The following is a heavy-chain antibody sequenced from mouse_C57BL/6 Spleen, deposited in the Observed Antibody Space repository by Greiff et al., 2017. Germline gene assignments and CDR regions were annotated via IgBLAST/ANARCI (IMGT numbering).Heavy chain of an antibody. CDR3: ARNYYGSSYDWYFDV. V-gene: IGHV7-1*01. Sequence: EVQVVESGGGLVQSGRSLGLSCATSGFTFSDFYMEWVRQAPGKGLEWIAASRNKANDYTTEYSASVKGRFIVSRDTSQSILYLQMNALRAEDTAIYYCARNYYGSSYDWYFDVWGTGTTVTVSS. D-gene: IGHD1-1*01. CDR2: SRNKANDYTT. J-gene: IGHJ1*03. CDR1: GFTFSDFY.